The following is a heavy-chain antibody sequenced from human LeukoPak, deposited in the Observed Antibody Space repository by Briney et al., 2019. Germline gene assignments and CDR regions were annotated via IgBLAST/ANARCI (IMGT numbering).Heavy chain of an antibody. CDR3: ARAGSGFGELLYDWFDP. J-gene: IGHJ5*02. D-gene: IGHD3-10*01. Sequence: KTSETLSLTCTVSGGSVSSGSYYWSWVRQPPGKGLEWIGYIYYSGSTNYNPSLKSRVTISVDTSKNQFSLKLSSVTAADTAVYYCARAGSGFGELLYDWFDPWGQGTLVTVSS. CDR1: GGSVSSGSYY. CDR2: IYYSGST. V-gene: IGHV4-61*01.